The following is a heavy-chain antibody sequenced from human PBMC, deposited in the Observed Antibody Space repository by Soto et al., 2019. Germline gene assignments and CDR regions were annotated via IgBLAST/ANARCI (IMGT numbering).Heavy chain of an antibody. J-gene: IGHJ4*02. CDR2: INPSGGST. CDR1: GYTLIMYY. CDR3: AISPNSSGYYYAIDY. V-gene: IGHV1-46*03. Sequence: ASVKVSCKASGYTLIMYYIHWMRQAPGQGLEWMGLINPSGGSTTYAQKFQGRVTMTRDTSTSTVYMDLSSLRSEDTAVYYCAISPNSSGYYYAIDYWGQVFQVPVS. D-gene: IGHD3-22*01.